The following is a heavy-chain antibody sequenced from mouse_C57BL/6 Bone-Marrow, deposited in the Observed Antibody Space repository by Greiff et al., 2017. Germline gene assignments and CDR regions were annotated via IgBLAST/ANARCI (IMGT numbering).Heavy chain of an antibody. J-gene: IGHJ2*01. CDR3: ARNEGLRRLYYFDY. CDR2: INSDGGST. Sequence: EVKLMESGGGLVQPGESLKLSCESNEYEFPSHDMSWVRKTPEKRLELVAAINSDGGSTYYPDTMERRFIISRDNTKKTLYLQMSSLRSEDTALYYCARNEGLRRLYYFDYWGQGTTLTVSS. CDR1: EYEFPSHD. D-gene: IGHD2-4*01. V-gene: IGHV5-2*01.